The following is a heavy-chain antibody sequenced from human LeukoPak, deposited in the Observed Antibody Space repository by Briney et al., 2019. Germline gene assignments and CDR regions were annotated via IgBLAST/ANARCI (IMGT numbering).Heavy chain of an antibody. Sequence: SETLSLTCTVSGYSISSGYYWGWIRQPPGKGLEWIGSIYHSGSTYYNPSLKSRVTISVYTSKNQFSLKLSSVTAADTAVYYCAREVEDTAMDFDYWGQGTLVTVSS. CDR1: GYSISSGYY. CDR3: AREVEDTAMDFDY. D-gene: IGHD5-18*01. CDR2: IYHSGST. J-gene: IGHJ4*02. V-gene: IGHV4-38-2*02.